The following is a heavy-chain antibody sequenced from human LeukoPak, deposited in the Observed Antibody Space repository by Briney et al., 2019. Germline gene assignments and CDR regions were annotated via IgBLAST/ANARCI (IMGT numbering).Heavy chain of an antibody. CDR3: VRIPNSANFPNWFDP. V-gene: IGHV3-23*01. J-gene: IGHJ5*02. CDR1: GFTFSSYA. CDR2: ISGRGGST. Sequence: PGGSLRLSCAASGFTFSSYAMSWVRQAPGKGLEWVSAISGRGGSTYYADSVKGRFTISRDNAKNSLFLQMNSLRADDTAVYYCVRIPNSANFPNWFDPWGQGTLVTVSS. D-gene: IGHD4/OR15-4a*01.